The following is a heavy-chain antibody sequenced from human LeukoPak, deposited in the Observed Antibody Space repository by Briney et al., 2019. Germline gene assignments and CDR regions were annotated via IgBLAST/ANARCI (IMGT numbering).Heavy chain of an antibody. Sequence: SETLSLICTVSTGSINSYYWGWVRQPAGRGLEWIGRIYTTGHADYDPSLQGRVTMSVDTSQKQFSLNLKSVTAADTATYFCARHGYTASHFFLDYWSQGTPVTVSS. CDR3: ARHGYTASHFFLDY. CDR1: TGSINSYY. CDR2: IYTTGHA. V-gene: IGHV4-4*07. D-gene: IGHD5-18*01. J-gene: IGHJ4*02.